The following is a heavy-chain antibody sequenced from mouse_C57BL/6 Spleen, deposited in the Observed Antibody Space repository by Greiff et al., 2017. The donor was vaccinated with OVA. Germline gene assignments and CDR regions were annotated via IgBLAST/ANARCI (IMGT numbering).Heavy chain of an antibody. V-gene: IGHV5-17*01. Sequence: EVKLVESGGGLVKPGGSLKLSCAASGFTFSDYGMHLVRQAPEKGLEWVAYISSGSSAIYYADTVKGRFTISRDNAKNTLFLPLTSLRSETSAMYCSTRQWCDCYFDYWGQGTTLTVSS. CDR1: GFTFSDYG. CDR2: ISSGSSAI. J-gene: IGHJ2*01. CDR3: TRQWCDCYFDY. D-gene: IGHD1-3*01.